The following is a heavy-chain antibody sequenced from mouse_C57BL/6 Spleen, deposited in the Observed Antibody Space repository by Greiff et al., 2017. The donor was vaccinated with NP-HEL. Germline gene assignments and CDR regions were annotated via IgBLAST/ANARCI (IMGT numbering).Heavy chain of an antibody. V-gene: IGHV5-4*01. J-gene: IGHJ4*01. CDR2: ISDGGSYT. D-gene: IGHD2-2*01. CDR1: GFTFSSYA. Sequence: EVMLVESGGGLVKPGGSLKLSCAASGFTFSSYAMSWVRQTPEKRLEWVATISDGGSYTYYPDNVKGRFTISRDNAKNNLYLQMSHLKSEDTAMYYCARDYYGYVRAMDYWGQGTSVTVSS. CDR3: ARDYYGYVRAMDY.